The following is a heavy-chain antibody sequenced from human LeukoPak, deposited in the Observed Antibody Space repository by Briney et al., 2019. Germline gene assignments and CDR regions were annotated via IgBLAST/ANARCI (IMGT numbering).Heavy chain of an antibody. CDR1: GYRFTSYW. CDR3: ARPSDPQGSHLDAFNI. Sequence: GESLKISCKGSGYRFTSYWIGWVRQMPGKGLEWMGIIYPGDSDTRYSPSFQGQVTISADKSISTAYLQWSSLKASDTAIYYCARPSDPQGSHLDAFNIWGQGTMVTVSS. CDR2: IYPGDSDT. J-gene: IGHJ3*02. V-gene: IGHV5-51*01.